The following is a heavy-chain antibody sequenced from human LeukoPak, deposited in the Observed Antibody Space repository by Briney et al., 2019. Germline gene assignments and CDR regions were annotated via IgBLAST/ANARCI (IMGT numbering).Heavy chain of an antibody. D-gene: IGHD4-17*01. CDR3: ARVDGDSDY. V-gene: IGHV4-30-2*01. CDR1: GGSISSGGYY. J-gene: IGHJ4*02. Sequence: PSETLSLTCTVSGGSISSGGYYWSWIRQPPGKGLEWIGYIYHSGSTYYNTSLKSRVTISVDRSKNQFSLKLSSVTAADTAVYYCARVDGDSDYWGQGTLVTVSS. CDR2: IYHSGST.